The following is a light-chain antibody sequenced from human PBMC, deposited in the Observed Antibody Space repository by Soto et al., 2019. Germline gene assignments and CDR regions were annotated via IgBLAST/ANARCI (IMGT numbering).Light chain of an antibody. V-gene: IGKV3-15*01. J-gene: IGKJ5*01. CDR3: QQYSNRLMT. Sequence: EMVMTHSPATLSVSPWEVATLSCRASRSVSSNLAWYQQKPGQAPRLLIYDASTRATGIPARFSGTGSGTEFTLTISSLQSEDFAVYHCQQYSNRLMTFGQVTRLEIK. CDR2: DAS. CDR1: RSVSSN.